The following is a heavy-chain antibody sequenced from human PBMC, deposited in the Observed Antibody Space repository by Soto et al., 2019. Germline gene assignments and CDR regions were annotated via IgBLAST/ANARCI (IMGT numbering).Heavy chain of an antibody. Sequence: VQLVESGGGLVKPGGSLRLSCATSGINFSDHFMAWIRLSPGKGLEWIAYISGSGTTIYYADSVRGRFTISRDNANDSLYLQMNSLRAEDTAVYYCARDGRYKTPYDGFDTWGQGTMVTVSS. J-gene: IGHJ3*02. D-gene: IGHD1-26*01. CDR2: ISGSGTTI. CDR1: GINFSDHF. V-gene: IGHV3-11*01. CDR3: ARDGRYKTPYDGFDT.